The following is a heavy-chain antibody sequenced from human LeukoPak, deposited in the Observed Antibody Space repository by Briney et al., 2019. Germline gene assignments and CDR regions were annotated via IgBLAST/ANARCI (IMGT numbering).Heavy chain of an antibody. CDR1: GFTFSSYA. D-gene: IGHD2-2*01. V-gene: IGHV3-9*01. CDR2: ISWNSGSI. CDR3: AKDTQYQLLDAFDI. J-gene: IGHJ3*02. Sequence: GGSLRLSCAASGFTFSSYAMSWVRQAPGKGLEWVSGISWNSGSIGYADSVKGRFTISRDNAKNSLYLQMNSLRAEDTASYYCAKDTQYQLLDAFDIWGQGTMVTVSS.